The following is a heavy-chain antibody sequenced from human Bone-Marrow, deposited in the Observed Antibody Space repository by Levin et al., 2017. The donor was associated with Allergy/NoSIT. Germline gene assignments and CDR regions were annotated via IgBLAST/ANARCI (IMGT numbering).Heavy chain of an antibody. D-gene: IGHD6-13*01. CDR1: GFTFSDAW. V-gene: IGHV3-15*01. J-gene: IGHJ4*02. CDR2: IKSKANGEAI. Sequence: SCAASGFTFSDAWMSWVRQAPGKGLEWVGRIKSKANGEAIDYAAPVKGRFTISRDDSGNTLYLHMTSLKTEDAAVYYCTAAEYSSSWDFDYWGQGTLVTVSS. CDR3: TAAEYSSSWDFDY.